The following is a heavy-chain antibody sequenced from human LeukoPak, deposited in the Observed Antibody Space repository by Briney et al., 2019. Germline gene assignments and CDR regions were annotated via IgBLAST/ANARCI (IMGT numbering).Heavy chain of an antibody. CDR2: IQQDGTEK. Sequence: GGSLRLSCEASGFTFSTYWMSWVRQAPGKGLEWVANIQQDGTEKYYVDSVKGRFTIFRDNAKNSVYLQMNSLRAEDTAVYYCARFGYSHGYGWGGGYYYYYMDVWGKGTTVTVSS. V-gene: IGHV3-7*01. D-gene: IGHD5-18*01. CDR3: ARFGYSHGYGWGGGYYYYYMDV. CDR1: GFTFSTYW. J-gene: IGHJ6*03.